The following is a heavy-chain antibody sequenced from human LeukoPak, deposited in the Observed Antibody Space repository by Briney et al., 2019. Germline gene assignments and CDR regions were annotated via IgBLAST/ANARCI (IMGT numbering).Heavy chain of an antibody. CDR2: ISAYNGNT. Sequence: ASVKVSCKASGYTFISYGISWVRQAPGQGLEWMGWISAYNGNTNYAQKLQGRVTMTTDTSTSTAYMELRSLRSDDTAVYYCARPPGIAAAGKTGEDYYYYGMDVWGQGTTVTVSS. D-gene: IGHD6-13*01. CDR1: GYTFISYG. CDR3: ARPPGIAAAGKTGEDYYYYGMDV. V-gene: IGHV1-18*01. J-gene: IGHJ6*02.